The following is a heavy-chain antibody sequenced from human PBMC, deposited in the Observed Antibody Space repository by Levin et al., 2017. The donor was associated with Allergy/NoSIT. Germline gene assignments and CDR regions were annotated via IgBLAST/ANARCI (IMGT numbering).Heavy chain of an antibody. V-gene: IGHV3-23*01. CDR2: ISGSGGST. J-gene: IGHJ3*02. CDR3: ANGEWELYNAFDI. D-gene: IGHD1-26*01. Sequence: GESLKISCAASGFTFNSYAMNWVRQAPGKGLEWVSAISGSGGSTYYADSVKGRFTISRDNSKNTLYLQMNSLRAEDTAVYYCANGEWELYNAFDIWGQGTMVTVSS. CDR1: GFTFNSYA.